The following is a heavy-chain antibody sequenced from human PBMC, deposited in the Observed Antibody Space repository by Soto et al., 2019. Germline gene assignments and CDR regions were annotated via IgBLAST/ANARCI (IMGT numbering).Heavy chain of an antibody. D-gene: IGHD6-19*01. V-gene: IGHV4-61*01. CDR3: GRVAVAGSDY. CDR2: IYYSGST. J-gene: IGHJ4*02. Sequence: KAAETLSLTCTVSGGSVSSGSYYWSWIRQPPGKGLEWIGYIYYSGSTNYNPSLKSRVTISVDTSKNQFSLKLSSVTAADTAVYYCGRVAVAGSDYWGQGTLVTVSS. CDR1: GGSVSSGSYY.